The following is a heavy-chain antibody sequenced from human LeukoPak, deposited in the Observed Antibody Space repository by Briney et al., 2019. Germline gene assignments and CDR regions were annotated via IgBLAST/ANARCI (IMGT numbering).Heavy chain of an antibody. CDR3: ARDLKIYTVTTPLGDY. J-gene: IGHJ4*02. CDR2: TSAYNGNT. D-gene: IGHD4-17*01. V-gene: IGHV1-18*01. Sequence: ASVKVSCKASGYTFTSYGISWVRQAPGQGLEWMGWTSAYNGNTNYAQKLQGRVTMTTDTSTSTAYMELRSLRSDDTAVYYCARDLKIYTVTTPLGDYWGQGTLVTVSS. CDR1: GYTFTSYG.